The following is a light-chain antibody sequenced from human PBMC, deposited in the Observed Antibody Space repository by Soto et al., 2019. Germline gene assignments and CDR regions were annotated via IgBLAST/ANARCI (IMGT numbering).Light chain of an antibody. CDR2: DVT. V-gene: IGLV2-14*03. Sequence: QSALTQPASVSGSPGQSVTISCTGTSSDVGDYNYVSWYQQHPGKAPKLIIYDVTSRPSGVSARFSGSKSGNTASLTVSGLQAEDEAEYYCCSKRSSDTLYVFGSGTKVTVL. CDR1: SSDVGDYNY. CDR3: CSKRSSDTLYV. J-gene: IGLJ1*01.